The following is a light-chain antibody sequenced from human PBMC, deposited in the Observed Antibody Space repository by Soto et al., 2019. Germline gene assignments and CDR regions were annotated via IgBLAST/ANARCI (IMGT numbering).Light chain of an antibody. V-gene: IGKV3-11*01. Sequence: EIVLTQSPATLSLSPGERATLSCRASQSVRSSLAWYQQQRGQAPRLLIYDASNRATGIPARFSGSGSGTDFTLTISSLEPKDFAVYYCQQYNNWPRTFGQGTKV. CDR2: DAS. J-gene: IGKJ1*01. CDR1: QSVRSS. CDR3: QQYNNWPRT.